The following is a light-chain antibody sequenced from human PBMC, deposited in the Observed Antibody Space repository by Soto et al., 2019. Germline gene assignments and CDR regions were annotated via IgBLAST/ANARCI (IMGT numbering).Light chain of an antibody. J-gene: IGKJ3*01. CDR1: QNINNW. CDR2: KAS. CDR3: QQYNTYSFT. V-gene: IGKV1-5*03. Sequence: DIQMTQSPSTLSASVGDRVTITCRASQNINNWLAWYQQKPGKAPKLLIYKASTLESGVPSRFSGSGFGTEFTLPISSLQPDDFATYYCQQYNTYSFTFGPGAKVDI.